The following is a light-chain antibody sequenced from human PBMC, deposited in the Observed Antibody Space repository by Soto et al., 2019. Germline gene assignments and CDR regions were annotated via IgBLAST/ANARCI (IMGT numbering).Light chain of an antibody. CDR3: QQGNSNTT. CDR1: QSIDNY. V-gene: IGKV1-39*01. Sequence: IWMTQSASLLSASVGDRVTITCRASQSIDNYLNWYQQKPGKAPNLLIHPASSLPSGDPSSISGSGATTDFTITISMQQEEDSATHCRQQGNSNTTFGQGTKVDIK. J-gene: IGKJ1*01. CDR2: PAS.